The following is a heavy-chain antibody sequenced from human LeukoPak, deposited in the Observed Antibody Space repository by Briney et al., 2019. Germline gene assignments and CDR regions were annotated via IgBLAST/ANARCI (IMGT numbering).Heavy chain of an antibody. D-gene: IGHD6-13*01. J-gene: IGHJ3*02. Sequence: ASVKVSCKASGYTFTSYDINWVRQATGQGLEWMGWMNPNSGNTGYAQKFQGRVAMTEDTSTDTAYMELSSLRSEDTAVYYCATGHGSSWSLDAFDIWGQGTMVTVSS. CDR2: MNPNSGNT. CDR3: ATGHGSSWSLDAFDI. CDR1: GYTFTSYD. V-gene: IGHV1-8*01.